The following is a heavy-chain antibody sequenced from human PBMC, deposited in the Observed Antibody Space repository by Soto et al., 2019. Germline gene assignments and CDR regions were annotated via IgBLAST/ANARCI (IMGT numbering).Heavy chain of an antibody. Sequence: QVQVVQSGAEVKKPGASVKVSCKASGYTFTGYYLHWVRQAPGQGLEWLGWINPNGGGTNYAQDFQGRITMTRDASINTAYLEVTRLRSEDTAVYYCAREGRAARIPTAWGQGTLVTVSS. J-gene: IGHJ5*02. CDR1: GYTFTGYY. CDR3: AREGRAARIPTA. D-gene: IGHD6-25*01. V-gene: IGHV1-2*02. CDR2: INPNGGGT.